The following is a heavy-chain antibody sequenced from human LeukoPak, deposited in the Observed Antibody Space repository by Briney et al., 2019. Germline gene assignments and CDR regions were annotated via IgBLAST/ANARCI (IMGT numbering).Heavy chain of an antibody. CDR3: ARWDLYYYYGMDV. D-gene: IGHD1-26*01. V-gene: IGHV1-46*01. Sequence: ASVKVSCKASGYTFTSYYMHWVRQAPGQGLEWMGIINPSGGSTSYAQKFQGRVTMTRDTSTSTAYMELRSLRSDDTAVYYCARWDLYYYYGMDVWGQGTTVTVSS. J-gene: IGHJ6*02. CDR2: INPSGGST. CDR1: GYTFTSYY.